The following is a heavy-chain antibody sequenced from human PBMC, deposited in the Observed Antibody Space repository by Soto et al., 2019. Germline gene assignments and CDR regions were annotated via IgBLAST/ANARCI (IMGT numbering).Heavy chain of an antibody. CDR2: IWSDGSKE. CDR3: ARDKGVTYLDT. Sequence: QAQLVESGGGVVQPGRSLRLSCAASGLPFSASGMHWVRQAPGKGLEWVAMIWSDGSKEYYADSVKGRFTITRDNSKNMIFLQMDSLRAEDTAVYYCARDKGVTYLDTWGQGTMVPVSS. CDR1: GLPFSASG. V-gene: IGHV3-33*01. J-gene: IGHJ5*02. D-gene: IGHD3-16*01.